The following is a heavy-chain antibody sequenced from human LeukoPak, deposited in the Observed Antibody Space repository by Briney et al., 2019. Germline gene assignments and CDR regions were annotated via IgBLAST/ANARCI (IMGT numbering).Heavy chain of an antibody. CDR3: ARGSVVITVPDPYGY. CDR2: INPNSGGT. D-gene: IGHD6-19*01. CDR1: GYTFTDYY. Sequence: GASVKVSCKASGYTFTDYYMHWVRQAPGQGLEWMGWINPNSGGTKYAQKFQGRVTMTRDTSVSTAYMDLSSLRSDDTAVYYCARGSVVITVPDPYGYWGQGTLLTASS. J-gene: IGHJ4*02. V-gene: IGHV1-2*02.